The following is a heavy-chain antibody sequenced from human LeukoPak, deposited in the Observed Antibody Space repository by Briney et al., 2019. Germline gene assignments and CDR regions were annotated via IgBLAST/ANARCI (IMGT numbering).Heavy chain of an antibody. V-gene: IGHV3-66*01. CDR1: GFTVSTYS. J-gene: IGHJ4*02. CDR2: IYSGGNT. Sequence: PGGSLRLSCAASGFTVSTYSVNWVRQAPGKGLEWVSVIYSGGNTNYADSVKGRFTISRDNSKNTLYLQRNSLRAEDTAVYYCARNETWGQGTLVTVSS. CDR3: ARNET.